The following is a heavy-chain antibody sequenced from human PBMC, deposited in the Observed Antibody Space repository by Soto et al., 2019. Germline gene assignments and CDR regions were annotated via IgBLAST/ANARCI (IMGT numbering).Heavy chain of an antibody. J-gene: IGHJ4*02. Sequence: RSLTCAVSGDSVSSSFWWTWVRQPPGKGLEWIGEIYHTETTNYAPSLKSRVTISLDKSMNQFSLRFNSVTPADTAVYYCSRYDFGTFDNWGQGIRVTVSS. V-gene: IGHV4-4*02. CDR3: SRYDFGTFDN. CDR2: IYHTETT. CDR1: GDSVSSSFW. D-gene: IGHD4-17*01.